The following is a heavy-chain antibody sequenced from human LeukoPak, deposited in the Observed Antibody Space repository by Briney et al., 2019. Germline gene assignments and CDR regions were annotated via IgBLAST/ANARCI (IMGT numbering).Heavy chain of an antibody. Sequence: SETLSLTCAVYGGSFSGYYWSWIRQPPGKGLEWIGEVNHSGSTNYNPSLKSRVTISVDTSKNQFSLKLSSVTAADTAVYYCARGYGAGHYFDYWGQGTPVTVSS. J-gene: IGHJ4*02. CDR2: VNHSGST. V-gene: IGHV4-34*01. D-gene: IGHD6-19*01. CDR1: GGSFSGYY. CDR3: ARGYGAGHYFDY.